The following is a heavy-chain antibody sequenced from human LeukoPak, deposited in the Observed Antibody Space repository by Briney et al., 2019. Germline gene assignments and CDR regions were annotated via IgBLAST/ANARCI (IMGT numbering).Heavy chain of an antibody. CDR3: ARESFKALAGYLDY. CDR1: GFTFSNYA. Sequence: GGSLRLSCAASGFTFSNYAMTWVRQGPGKGLEWVSGISGSGDTTYYADSEKGRFTTSRDNFRNTLYLQMNSLTVADTAVYFCARESFKALAGYLDYWGQGILVTVSS. V-gene: IGHV3-23*01. J-gene: IGHJ4*02. D-gene: IGHD3-16*02. CDR2: ISGSGDTT.